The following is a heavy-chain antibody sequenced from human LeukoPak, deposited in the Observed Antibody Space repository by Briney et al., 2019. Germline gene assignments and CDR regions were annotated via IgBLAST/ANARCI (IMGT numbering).Heavy chain of an antibody. Sequence: GGSLRLSCAASGFTFSRSWMHWVRQGPGKGLVWVSRIDDDGSVTSYVDSVKGRFTISRDNVKNTVYLQMNSLRVEDTAVYYCVKSLTGSDDFWGQGTLVTVSS. D-gene: IGHD1-20*01. V-gene: IGHV3-74*01. CDR2: IDDDGSVT. J-gene: IGHJ4*02. CDR1: GFTFSRSW. CDR3: VKSLTGSDDF.